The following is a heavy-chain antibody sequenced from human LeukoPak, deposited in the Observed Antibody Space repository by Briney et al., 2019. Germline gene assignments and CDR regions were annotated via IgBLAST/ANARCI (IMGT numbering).Heavy chain of an antibody. CDR1: GYTFTGSY. Sequence: GASVKVPCKASGYTFTGSYIHWVRQAPGQGLEWMGIINPSGGSTSYAQKFQGRVTMTRDMSTSTVYMELSRLRSDDTAVYYCARIGAPLLWFADLDPWGQGTLVAVSS. CDR3: ARIGAPLLWFADLDP. CDR2: INPSGGST. J-gene: IGHJ5*02. D-gene: IGHD3-10*01. V-gene: IGHV1-46*01.